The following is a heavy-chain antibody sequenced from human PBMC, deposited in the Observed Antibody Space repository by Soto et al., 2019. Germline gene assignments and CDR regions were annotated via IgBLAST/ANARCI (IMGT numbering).Heavy chain of an antibody. Sequence: EVQLLESGGGLVQPGGSLRLSCAASGFTFSSYTMTWVRQAPGKGLEWVSAISGSGSSTYYADSVKGRFTISRENSKNTLYLQMNSLRAEDTAVYYCAKGGPYYYDSSGYYDYWGQGTLVTVSS. D-gene: IGHD3-22*01. CDR1: GFTFSSYT. V-gene: IGHV3-23*01. CDR2: ISGSGSST. J-gene: IGHJ4*02. CDR3: AKGGPYYYDSSGYYDY.